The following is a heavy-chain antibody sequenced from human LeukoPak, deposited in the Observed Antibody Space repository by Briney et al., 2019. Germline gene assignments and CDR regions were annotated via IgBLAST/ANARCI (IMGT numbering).Heavy chain of an antibody. CDR3: ARDEYNISWYKY. J-gene: IGHJ4*02. D-gene: IGHD6-13*01. V-gene: IGHV4-39*07. Sequence: ASETLSLTCTVSGVSTSSSNYYWGWIRQPPGKGLEWIGTISYSGSTYYNPSLKSRVTISVDTSKSQFSLKLSSVTAADTAIYYCARDEYNISWYKYWGQGTLVTVSS. CDR2: ISYSGST. CDR1: GVSTSSSNYY.